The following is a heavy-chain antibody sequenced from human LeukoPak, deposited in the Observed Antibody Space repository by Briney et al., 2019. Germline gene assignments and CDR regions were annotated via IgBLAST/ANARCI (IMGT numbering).Heavy chain of an antibody. CDR2: ISAYNGNT. Sequence: ASVKVSCKASGYTFTSYGISWVRQAPGQGLEWMGWISAYNGNTNYAQKLQGRVTMTTDTSTSTAYMELRSLRSDDTAVYYCARDASSSWNGAFDIWGQGTMVTVSS. CDR1: GYTFTSYG. J-gene: IGHJ3*02. D-gene: IGHD6-13*01. V-gene: IGHV1-18*01. CDR3: ARDASSSWNGAFDI.